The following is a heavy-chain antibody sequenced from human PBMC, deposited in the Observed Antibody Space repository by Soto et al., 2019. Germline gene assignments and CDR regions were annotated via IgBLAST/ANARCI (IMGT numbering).Heavy chain of an antibody. J-gene: IGHJ6*02. V-gene: IGHV4-31*03. CDR1: GGSISSGGYY. CDR3: ARDMESGSHPTVHYYGMDV. Sequence: SETLSLTCTVSGGSISSGGYYWSWIRQHPGKGLEWIGYIYYSGSTYYNPSLKSRVTISVDTSKNQFSLKLSSVTAADTAVYYCARDMESGSHPTVHYYGMDVWGQGTTVTVSS. CDR2: IYYSGST. D-gene: IGHD1-26*01.